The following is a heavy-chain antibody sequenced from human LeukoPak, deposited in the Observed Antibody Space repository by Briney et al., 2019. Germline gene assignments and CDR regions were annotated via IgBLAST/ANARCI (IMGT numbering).Heavy chain of an antibody. J-gene: IGHJ4*02. V-gene: IGHV3-20*04. D-gene: IGHD4-17*01. CDR1: GFTFADYG. CDR3: ARFNGDYYRIDY. CDR2: INWNGGTT. Sequence: GGSLRLSCAASGFTFADYGMNWVRQGPGKGLEWVSGINWNGGTTAYADSVKGRFTTSRDNAKNSLYLQMNSLRAQDTALYYCARFNGDYYRIDYWGQGTVVTVSS.